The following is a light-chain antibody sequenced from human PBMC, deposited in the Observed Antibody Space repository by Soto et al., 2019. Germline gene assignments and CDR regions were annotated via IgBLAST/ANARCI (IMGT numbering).Light chain of an antibody. CDR1: QSVLYSSNNKNY. CDR3: QQYQSTPNT. J-gene: IGKJ2*01. V-gene: IGKV4-1*01. CDR2: WAS. Sequence: DIVMTQSPDSLAVSLGERATINCKSSQSVLYSSNNKNYLAWYQQKPGQPPKLLIYWASTRESGVPDRFSGSGSGTDFTLTISSLQAEDVAVYYCQQYQSTPNTVGQGTKLEIK.